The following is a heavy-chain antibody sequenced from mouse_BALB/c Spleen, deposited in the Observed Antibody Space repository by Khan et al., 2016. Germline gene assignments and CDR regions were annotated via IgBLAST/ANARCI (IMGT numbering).Heavy chain of an antibody. D-gene: IGHD2-4*01. V-gene: IGHV2-6-7*01. CDR2: IWGDGST. CDR1: GFSITGFA. CDR3: ASYYDYDGGFAY. J-gene: IGHJ3*01. Sequence: VQLQESGPGLVAPSQSLSITCTVSGFSITGFAVNWVRQPPGKGLEWLGVIWGDGSTDYESALKSRLSISKDNSKSQVFFKMNSLQTDDTARYYCASYYDYDGGFAYWGQGTLVTVSA.